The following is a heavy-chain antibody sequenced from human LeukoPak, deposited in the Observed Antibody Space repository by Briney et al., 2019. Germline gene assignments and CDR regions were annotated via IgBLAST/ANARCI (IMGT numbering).Heavy chain of an antibody. CDR1: GNSITSDF. D-gene: IGHD2-21*01. Sequence: SETLSLTCIVSGNSITSDFWSWIRQSPGKGLECIGYINYSGRSEYDPSLKSRVTISVDRSRKRVSLKMRSVTAADTAVYYCARLDCLSDECYNYWAVGALVTVSS. CDR3: ARLDCLSDECYNY. V-gene: IGHV4-59*08. CDR2: INYSGRS. J-gene: IGHJ4*02.